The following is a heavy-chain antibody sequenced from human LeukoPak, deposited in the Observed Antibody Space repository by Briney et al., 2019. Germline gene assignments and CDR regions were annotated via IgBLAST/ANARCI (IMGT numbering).Heavy chain of an antibody. CDR1: GYSFTNYW. CDR2: IDPGDSVT. Sequence: GESLTISCQASGYSFTNYWITWVRQVPGKGLEWMGRIDPGDSVTNYGPSFQGHVIISADRSTTTAYLHFNSLEASDTALYYCARPSGWSGYDIWGQGTMVIVSS. J-gene: IGHJ3*02. D-gene: IGHD6-19*01. CDR3: ARPSGWSGYDI. V-gene: IGHV5-10-1*01.